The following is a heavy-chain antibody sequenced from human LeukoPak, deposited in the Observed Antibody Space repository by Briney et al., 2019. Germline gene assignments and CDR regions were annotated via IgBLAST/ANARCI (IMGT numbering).Heavy chain of an antibody. CDR3: AREREGTYGDYVGRPQSFDY. D-gene: IGHD4-17*01. Sequence: PGGSLRLSCAASGFTFSSYSMNRVRQAPGKGLEWVSSISSSSSYIYYADSVKGRFTISRDNAKNSLYLQMNSLRAEDTAVYYCAREREGTYGDYVGRPQSFDYWGQGTLVTVSS. CDR2: ISSSSSYI. J-gene: IGHJ4*02. CDR1: GFTFSSYS. V-gene: IGHV3-21*01.